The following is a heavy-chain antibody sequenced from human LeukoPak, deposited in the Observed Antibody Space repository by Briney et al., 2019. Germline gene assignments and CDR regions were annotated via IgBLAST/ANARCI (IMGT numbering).Heavy chain of an antibody. CDR1: GFTFRDYF. D-gene: IGHD3-22*01. CDR2: TNTAGNTI. J-gene: IGHJ3*01. CDR3: ARATYDSSAVDAFDV. Sequence: GGSLRLSCAASGFTFRDYFMSWIRQAPGKGLEWVAYTNTAGNTIYYADSMKGRFTISRDNAKNSLYLQMNTLRAEDTAVYYCARATYDSSAVDAFDVWGQGTMVTVSP. V-gene: IGHV3-11*01.